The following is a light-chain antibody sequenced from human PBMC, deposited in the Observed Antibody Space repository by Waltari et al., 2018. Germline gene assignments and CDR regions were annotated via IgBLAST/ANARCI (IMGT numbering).Light chain of an antibody. CDR3: AAWDGSLNGPV. CDR2: SNN. V-gene: IGLV1-44*01. Sequence: QSVLTQPPSASGTPGQRVTISCSGSSSNIGRNTVNWYQQAPGTAPKLLIYSNNQRPSGVPDRFSGSKSGTSASLAISGLQSEDEADYYCAAWDGSLNGPVFGGGTKLTVL. J-gene: IGLJ3*02. CDR1: SSNIGRNT.